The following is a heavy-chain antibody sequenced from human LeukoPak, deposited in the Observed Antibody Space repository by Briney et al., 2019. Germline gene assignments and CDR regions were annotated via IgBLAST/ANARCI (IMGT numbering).Heavy chain of an antibody. CDR3: ARAPYYYDSSGYYDSGYFDY. CDR1: GYTFTSYY. Sequence: GASVKVSCKASGYTFTSYYMHWVRQAPGQGLEWMGIINPSGGSTSYAQKFQGRVTMTRDTSTSTVYMELSSLRSEDTAVYYCARAPYYYDSSGYYDSGYFDYWGQGTLVTVSS. CDR2: INPSGGST. J-gene: IGHJ4*02. V-gene: IGHV1-46*01. D-gene: IGHD3-22*01.